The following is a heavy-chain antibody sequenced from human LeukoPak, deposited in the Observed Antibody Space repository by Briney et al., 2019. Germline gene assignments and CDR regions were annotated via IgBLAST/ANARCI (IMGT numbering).Heavy chain of an antibody. CDR2: IWYDGGNK. CDR3: ARAGPYDSSGYSHFDY. D-gene: IGHD3-22*01. CDR1: GFTFSSYG. Sequence: GGSLRLSCAASGFTFSSYGMHRVRQAPGKGLEWVAVIWYDGGNKYYADSVKGRFTISRDNSKNTLYLQMNSLRAEDTAVYYCARAGPYDSSGYSHFDYWGQGTLVTVSS. V-gene: IGHV3-33*01. J-gene: IGHJ4*02.